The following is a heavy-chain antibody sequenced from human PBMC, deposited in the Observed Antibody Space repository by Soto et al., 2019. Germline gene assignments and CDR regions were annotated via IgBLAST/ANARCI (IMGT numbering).Heavy chain of an antibody. J-gene: IGHJ4*02. D-gene: IGHD3-9*01. Sequence: GGSLRLSCAASGFTFSSSAMNWVRQAPGKGLEWVSVISGSDGTTYYADSVKGRFTISRDNSKNTLYLDMNSLRAEDTALYYCARGHDILTGYSLFLGLSDYFDYWGQGTLVTVSS. CDR3: ARGHDILTGYSLFLGLSDYFDY. CDR2: ISGSDGTT. V-gene: IGHV3-23*01. CDR1: GFTFSSSA.